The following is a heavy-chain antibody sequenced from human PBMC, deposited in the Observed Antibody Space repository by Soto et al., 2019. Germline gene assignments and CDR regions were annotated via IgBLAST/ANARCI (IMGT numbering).Heavy chain of an antibody. CDR2: INHSGST. CDR1: GGSFSGYY. D-gene: IGHD3-3*01. Sequence: SETLSLTXAVYGGSFSGYYWSWIRQPPGKGLEWIGEINHSGSTNYNPSLKSRVTISVDTSKNQFSLKLSSVTAADTAVYYCARDVTYYDFWSGYYTGLALDYWGQGTLVTVSS. V-gene: IGHV4-34*01. CDR3: ARDVTYYDFWSGYYTGLALDY. J-gene: IGHJ4*02.